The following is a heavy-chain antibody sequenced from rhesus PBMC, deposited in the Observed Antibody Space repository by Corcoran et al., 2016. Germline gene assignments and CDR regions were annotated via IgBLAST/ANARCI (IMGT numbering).Heavy chain of an antibody. CDR1: GYSISSGYC. CDR2: IGGSNGAN. CDR3: VRHPEHANFEYRFPV. D-gene: IGHD4-17*01. J-gene: IGHJ5-1*01. V-gene: IGHV4-127*01. Sequence: QGQLQESGPGLVKPSETLSLTCSVSGYSISSGYCWSWIRHPPGKGLEWIGYIGGSNGANNNNPSLKSRVTISKEPAKTQFSLKLTSVVAADTAVYYCVRHPEHANFEYRFPVWGAGVLVTVSS.